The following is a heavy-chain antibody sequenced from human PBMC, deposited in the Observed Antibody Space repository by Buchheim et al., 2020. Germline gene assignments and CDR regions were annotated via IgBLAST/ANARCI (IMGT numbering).Heavy chain of an antibody. CDR2: IYPGDSDT. J-gene: IGHJ4*02. D-gene: IGHD3-16*01. V-gene: IGHV5-51*01. Sequence: EVQLVQSGTEVKKPGESLKISCKASGYSFSTYWIGWVRQMPGKGLEWMGMIYPGDSDTRYSPSFQGQITVSADTSVATAYPQWRSLKASDTAMYYCARRGGSGGLYFDYWGQGTL. CDR1: GYSFSTYW. CDR3: ARRGGSGGLYFDY.